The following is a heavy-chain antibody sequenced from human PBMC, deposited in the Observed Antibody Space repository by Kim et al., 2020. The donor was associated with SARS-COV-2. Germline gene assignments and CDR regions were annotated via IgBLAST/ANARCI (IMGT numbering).Heavy chain of an antibody. CDR3: ARARYCSGGSCSWYGDYGSSTYNWFDP. J-gene: IGHJ5*02. D-gene: IGHD2-15*01. V-gene: IGHV1-69*13. CDR1: GGTFSSYA. CDR2: IIPIFGTA. Sequence: SVKVSCKASGGTFSSYAISWVRQAPGQGLEWMGGIIPIFGTANYAQKFQGRVTITADESTSTAYMELSSLRSEDTAVYYCARARYCSGGSCSWYGDYGSSTYNWFDPWGQGTLVTVSS.